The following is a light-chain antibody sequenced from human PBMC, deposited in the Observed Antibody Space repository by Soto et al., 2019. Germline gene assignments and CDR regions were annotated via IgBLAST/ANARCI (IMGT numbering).Light chain of an antibody. CDR3: QQYDNHLT. V-gene: IGKV1-5*03. CDR1: QSVRTW. Sequence: DIHLTQSPSFLSASVGDRVTITCRASQSVRTWLAWFQQKPGKAPNLLIYKATTLESGVPSRFSGSGSGTEFTLTISSLKPDDFATYYCQQYDNHLTFGRGTKVDIK. J-gene: IGKJ1*01. CDR2: KAT.